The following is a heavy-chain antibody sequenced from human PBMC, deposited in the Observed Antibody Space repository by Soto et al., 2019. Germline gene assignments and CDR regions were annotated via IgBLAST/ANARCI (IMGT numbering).Heavy chain of an antibody. D-gene: IGHD2-2*01. CDR2: ISSSSSTI. Sequence: GGSLRLSCAASGFPFSSYSMNWVRQAPGKGLEWVSYISSSSSTIYYADSVKGRFTISRDNAKNSLYLQMNSLRAEDTAVYYCARETVVSAAIYYYYGMDVWGQGTTVTVSS. CDR3: ARETVVSAAIYYYYGMDV. J-gene: IGHJ6*02. V-gene: IGHV3-48*01. CDR1: GFPFSSYS.